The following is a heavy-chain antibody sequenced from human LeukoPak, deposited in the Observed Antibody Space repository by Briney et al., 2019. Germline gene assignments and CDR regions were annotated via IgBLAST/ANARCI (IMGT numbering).Heavy chain of an antibody. CDR2: IDYSGST. CDR3: AMEVLYSGSYPYFDY. CDR1: GGSISSSSYY. J-gene: IGHJ4*02. V-gene: IGHV4-39*01. Sequence: PSETLSLTCTVSGGSISSSSYYWGWIRQPPGKGLEWIGSIDYSGSTYYNPSLKSRVTISVDTSKNQFSLKLSSVTAADTAVYYCAMEVLYSGSYPYFDYWGQGTLVTVSS. D-gene: IGHD1-26*01.